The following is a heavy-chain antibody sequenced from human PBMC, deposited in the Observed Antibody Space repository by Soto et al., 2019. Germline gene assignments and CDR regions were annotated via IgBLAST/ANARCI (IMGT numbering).Heavy chain of an antibody. CDR2: MNDSGST. CDR3: ARGLIIRCGEFSRRGDHYYYMDV. V-gene: IGHV4-34*01. Sequence: QVQLQQWGAGLLKPSETLSLTCAVYGGSFSGYYWSWIRQPPGKGLEWTGEMNDSGSTNYNPSLKSRVAITGDTSQNKFTLKLSSVPPGDTVVYYRARGLIIRCGEFSRRGDHYYYMDVWGKGTTVTVSS. J-gene: IGHJ6*03. CDR1: GGSFSGYY. D-gene: IGHD3-10*01.